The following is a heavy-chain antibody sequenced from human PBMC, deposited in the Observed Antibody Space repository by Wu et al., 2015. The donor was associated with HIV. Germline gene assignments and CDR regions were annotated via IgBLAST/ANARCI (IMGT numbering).Heavy chain of an antibody. V-gene: IGHV1-46*01. J-gene: IGHJ4*02. D-gene: IGHD3-22*01. CDR2: INPRTDST. CDR1: GYTFINNF. Sequence: QVRLVQSRAEVKKPGASVKVSCTAFGYTFINNFLHWVRQAPGQGPEWMGVINPRTDSTTYAQPFEGRFTMTRDTSKNTVYMELSSLRSEDTARYYCARERVDYNSGGYRAHRGYYFDYWGQGTLVIVSS. CDR3: ARERVDYNSGGYRAHRGYYFDY.